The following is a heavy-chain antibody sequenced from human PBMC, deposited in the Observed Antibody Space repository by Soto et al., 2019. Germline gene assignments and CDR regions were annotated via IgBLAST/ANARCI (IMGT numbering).Heavy chain of an antibody. CDR2: ISGSGGST. Sequence: EVQLLESGGGLVQPGGSLRLSCAASGFTFSSYAMSWVRQAPGKGLEWVSAISGSGGSTYYADSVKGRFTISRDNSKNTLYLQMNSLRAEDTAVYYCAEGGHYYYYYMDVWGKGTTVTVSS. CDR1: GFTFSSYA. CDR3: AEGGHYYYYYMDV. V-gene: IGHV3-23*01. D-gene: IGHD3-16*01. J-gene: IGHJ6*03.